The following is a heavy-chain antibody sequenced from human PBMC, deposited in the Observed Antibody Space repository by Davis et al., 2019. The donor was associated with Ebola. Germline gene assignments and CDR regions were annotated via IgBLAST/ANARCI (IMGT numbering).Heavy chain of an antibody. Sequence: PGGSLRLSCAASGFTFRSYWMHWVRQAPGKGLVWVARIDSGGSDTIYADSVKGRFTLSRDNSKNTLYLQMNSLRAEDTAVFYCAKRATVKVAGANYYNAMDVWGKGTTVTVSS. CDR1: GFTFRSYW. V-gene: IGHV3-74*01. D-gene: IGHD6-19*01. CDR2: IDSGGSDT. CDR3: AKRATVKVAGANYYNAMDV. J-gene: IGHJ6*04.